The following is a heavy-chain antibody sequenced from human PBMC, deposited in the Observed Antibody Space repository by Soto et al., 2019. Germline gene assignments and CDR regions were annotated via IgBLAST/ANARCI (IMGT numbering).Heavy chain of an antibody. Sequence: TSETLSLTCAVYGGSFSGYYWSWIRQPPGKGLEWIGEINHSGSTNYNPSLKSRVNISVDTSKNQFSLKMSSVTAADTVVYYCARGRDYDFWSGYDSPNRPDNWFDPWGQGTLVT. J-gene: IGHJ5*02. CDR1: GGSFSGYY. CDR3: ARGRDYDFWSGYDSPNRPDNWFDP. V-gene: IGHV4-34*01. D-gene: IGHD3-3*01. CDR2: INHSGST.